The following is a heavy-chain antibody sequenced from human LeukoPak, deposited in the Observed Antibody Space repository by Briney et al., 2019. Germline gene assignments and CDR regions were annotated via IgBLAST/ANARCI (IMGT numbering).Heavy chain of an antibody. CDR1: GGTFSSYA. V-gene: IGHV1-69*13. Sequence: GASVKVSCKASGGTFSSYAISWVRQAPGQGLEWMGGIIPIFGTANYAQKFQGRVTITADESTSTAYMELSSLRSEDTAVYYCAILPTISPPHYFDYWGQGTLVTVSS. CDR2: IIPIFGTA. CDR3: AILPTISPPHYFDY. D-gene: IGHD4/OR15-4a*01. J-gene: IGHJ4*02.